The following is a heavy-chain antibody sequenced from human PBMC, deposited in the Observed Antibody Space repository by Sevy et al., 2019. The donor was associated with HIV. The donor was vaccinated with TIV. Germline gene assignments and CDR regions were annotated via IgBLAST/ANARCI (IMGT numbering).Heavy chain of an antibody. V-gene: IGHV3-23*01. D-gene: IGHD2-2*01. Sequence: GGSLRLSCAASGFTFSNFGMSWVPQAPGKGLEWVSTISGSGGTTYYADSVKGRFTISRDNSKKTLYLQMNSLRAEDTALYYCAKGDTSTRYYYYGMDVWGQGTAVTVSS. CDR2: ISGSGGTT. CDR1: GFTFSNFG. CDR3: AKGDTSTRYYYYGMDV. J-gene: IGHJ6*02.